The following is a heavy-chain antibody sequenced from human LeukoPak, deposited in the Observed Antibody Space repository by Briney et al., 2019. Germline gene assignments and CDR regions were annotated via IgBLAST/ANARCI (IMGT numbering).Heavy chain of an antibody. CDR3: ARVGKARGTATTTINWFDP. V-gene: IGHV4-34*01. J-gene: IGHJ5*02. D-gene: IGHD4-11*01. Sequence: PSETLSLTCAVYGGSFSGYYWSWIRQPPGKGLEWIGEINHSGSTNYNPSLKSRVTISVDTSKNQFSLKLSSVTAADTAVYYCARVGKARGTATTTINWFDPWGQGTLVTVSS. CDR1: GGSFSGYY. CDR2: INHSGST.